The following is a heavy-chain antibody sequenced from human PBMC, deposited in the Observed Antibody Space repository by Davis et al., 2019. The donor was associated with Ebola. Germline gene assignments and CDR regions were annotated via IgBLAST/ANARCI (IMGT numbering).Heavy chain of an antibody. Sequence: GESLKISCAASKFTLSSYWMSWVRQAPGKGLEWVATIENDGSKKYYMDSVKGRFTISRDNAKNSLFLQMNSLRAEDTAVYYCARDLITMVQNDAFDIWGQGTMVTVSS. D-gene: IGHD3-10*01. J-gene: IGHJ3*02. CDR2: IENDGSKK. V-gene: IGHV3-7*03. CDR3: ARDLITMVQNDAFDI. CDR1: KFTLSSYW.